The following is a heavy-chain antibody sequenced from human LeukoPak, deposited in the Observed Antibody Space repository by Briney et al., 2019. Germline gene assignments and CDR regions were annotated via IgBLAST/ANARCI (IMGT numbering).Heavy chain of an antibody. J-gene: IGHJ4*02. Sequence: SETLSLTCAVYGGSFSGYYWSWIRQPPGKGLEWIGEINHSGSTNYNPSLKSRVTISVDTSKNQFSLKLSSVTAADTAVYYCARQNYGGKKIPFDYWGQGTLVTVSS. CDR3: ARQNYGGKKIPFDY. CDR2: INHSGST. D-gene: IGHD4-23*01. CDR1: GGSFSGYY. V-gene: IGHV4-34*01.